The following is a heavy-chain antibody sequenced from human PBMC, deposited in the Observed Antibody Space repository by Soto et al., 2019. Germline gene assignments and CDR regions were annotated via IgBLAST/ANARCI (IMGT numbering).Heavy chain of an antibody. CDR3: AKGGHLGELSLGWWYFDY. CDR2: ISGSGGST. J-gene: IGHJ4*02. D-gene: IGHD3-16*02. V-gene: IGHV3-23*01. Sequence: PGGSLRLSCAASGFTFSSYAMSWVRQAPGKGLEWVSAISGSGGSTYYADSVKGRFTISRDNSKNTLYLQMNSLRAEDTAVYYCAKGGHLGELSLGWWYFDYWGQGTLVTVSS. CDR1: GFTFSSYA.